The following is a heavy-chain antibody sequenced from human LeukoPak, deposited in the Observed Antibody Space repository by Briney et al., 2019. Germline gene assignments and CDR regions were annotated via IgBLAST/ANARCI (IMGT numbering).Heavy chain of an antibody. D-gene: IGHD5-12*01. J-gene: IGHJ6*02. CDR3: ARDRGSGYDLYYYGMDV. V-gene: IGHV1-69*04. CDR1: GYSFTNFG. CDR2: IIPILGIA. Sequence: SVKVSCKASGYSFTNFGISWVRQAPGQGLEWMGRIIPILGIANYAQKIQGRVTITADKSTSTAYMELSSLRSEDTAVYYCARDRGSGYDLYYYGMDVWGQGTTVTVSS.